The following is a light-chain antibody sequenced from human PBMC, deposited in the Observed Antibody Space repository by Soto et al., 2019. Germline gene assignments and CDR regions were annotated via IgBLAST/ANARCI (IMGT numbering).Light chain of an antibody. CDR3: QQYNNWLRRT. CDR2: GAS. CDR1: QSVSSN. V-gene: IGKV3-15*01. J-gene: IGKJ1*01. Sequence: IVMTHSAAALFCTALKRGRFSYISSQSVSSNLAWYQQKPGQAPRLLIYGASTRATGIPARFSGSGSGTEFTLTICSLQSEDFAVYYCQQYNNWLRRTFGQGTKVDIK.